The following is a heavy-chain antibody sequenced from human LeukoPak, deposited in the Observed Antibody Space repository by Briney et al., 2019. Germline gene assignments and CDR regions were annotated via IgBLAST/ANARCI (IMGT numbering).Heavy chain of an antibody. Sequence: SETLSLTCTVSGGSISSGGYYWSWIRQHPGKGLEWIGYIYYSGSAYYNPSLKSRVTISVDTSKNQFSLKLSSVTAADTAVYYCARDPVSYCSSTSCYEGLFDYWGQGTLVTVSS. CDR1: GGSISSGGYY. V-gene: IGHV4-31*03. D-gene: IGHD2-2*01. CDR2: IYYSGSA. J-gene: IGHJ4*02. CDR3: ARDPVSYCSSTSCYEGLFDY.